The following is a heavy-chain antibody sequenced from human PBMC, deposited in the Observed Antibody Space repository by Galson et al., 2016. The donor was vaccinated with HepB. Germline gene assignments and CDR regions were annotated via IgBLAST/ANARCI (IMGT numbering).Heavy chain of an antibody. CDR3: ARVTLGRYGPQGTFDI. V-gene: IGHV4-34*01. CDR2: INHSGSA. J-gene: IGHJ3*02. D-gene: IGHD3-16*01. Sequence: SETLSLTCGVYGGSPSGYYWTWIRQPPAKGLEWIGEINHSGSANYNPSLQSRLHISIDMAKKEFFLNLRSVTAADTAVYYCARVTLGRYGPQGTFDIWGQGTLVTVSS. CDR1: GGSPSGYY.